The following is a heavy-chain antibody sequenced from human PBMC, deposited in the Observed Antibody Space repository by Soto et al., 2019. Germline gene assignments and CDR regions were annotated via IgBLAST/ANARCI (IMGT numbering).Heavy chain of an antibody. CDR3: VRDMQLWRLDS. V-gene: IGHV3-74*03. D-gene: IGHD2-21*01. CDR1: GLTFRSYW. J-gene: IGHJ4*02. CDR2: INTDGSVA. Sequence: EVQLVESGGGLVQPGESLRLSCAASGLTFRSYWMHWVRQAPGKGLVWVSRINTDGSVAMYVDSVKGRFTISRDNAKNTLYLHMNSRRAEDTAVYYCVRDMQLWRLDSWGKGTLVTVSS.